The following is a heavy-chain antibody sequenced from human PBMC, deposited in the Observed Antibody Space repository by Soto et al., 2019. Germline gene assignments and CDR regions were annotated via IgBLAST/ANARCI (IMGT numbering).Heavy chain of an antibody. D-gene: IGHD2-15*01. J-gene: IGHJ4*02. CDR3: AVRQCLAWSPY. CDR2: IYFDGTT. CDR1: AGSISSSSNY. Sequence: PSETLSLTCTVSAGSISSSSNYRGWIRQPPGKGLEWIGSIYFDGTTHYNPSLKSRVTISVDPSKNQFSLTLSPVTAADTAVYYCAVRQCLAWSPYWGQGALVTVSS. V-gene: IGHV4-39*01.